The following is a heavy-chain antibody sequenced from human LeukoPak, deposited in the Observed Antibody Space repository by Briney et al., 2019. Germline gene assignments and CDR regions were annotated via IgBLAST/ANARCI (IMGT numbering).Heavy chain of an antibody. CDR2: FDPEDGET. CDR1: GYTLTELS. CDR3: ATTWRRGYSYGFDY. V-gene: IGHV1-24*01. J-gene: IGHJ4*02. D-gene: IGHD5-18*01. Sequence: ASVKVSCKVSGYTLTELSMHWVRQAPGKGLEWMGGFDPEDGETIYAQKFRGRVTMTEDTSTDTAYMELSSLRSEDTAVYYCATTWRRGYSYGFDYWGQGTLVTVSS.